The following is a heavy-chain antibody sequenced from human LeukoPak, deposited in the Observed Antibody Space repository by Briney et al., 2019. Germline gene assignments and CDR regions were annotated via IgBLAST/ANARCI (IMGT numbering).Heavy chain of an antibody. CDR3: ARGTYDSSGYYTV. CDR2: ISYDGSNK. D-gene: IGHD3-22*01. CDR1: GFTFSSYG. J-gene: IGHJ4*02. V-gene: IGHV3-30*03. Sequence: GGSLRLSCAASGFTFSSYGMHWVRQAPGKGLEWVAVISYDGSNKYYADSVKGRFTISRDNSKNTLYLQMNSLRAEDTAVYYCARGTYDSSGYYTVWGQGTLVTVSS.